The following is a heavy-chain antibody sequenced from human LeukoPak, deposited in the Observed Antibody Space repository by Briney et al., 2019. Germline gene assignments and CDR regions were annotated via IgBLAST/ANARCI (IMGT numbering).Heavy chain of an antibody. V-gene: IGHV1-69*13. D-gene: IGHD2-2*01. Sequence: SVKVSCKASGGTFSSYAISWVRQAPGQGLEWMGGIIPIFGTANYAQKFQGRVTITADESTSTAYMELSSLRSEDTAVYYCASRPNIVVVPAAMIGDYYGMGVWGKGTTVTVSS. CDR2: IIPIFGTA. J-gene: IGHJ6*04. CDR1: GGTFSSYA. CDR3: ASRPNIVVVPAAMIGDYYGMGV.